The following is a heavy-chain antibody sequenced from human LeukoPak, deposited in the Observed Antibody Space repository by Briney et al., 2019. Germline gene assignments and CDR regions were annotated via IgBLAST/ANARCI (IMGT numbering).Heavy chain of an antibody. V-gene: IGHV4-31*03. Sequence: SQTLSVTCRVSGCSVSSGGNYWIWIRQRPGKGLQWMGYIYDSGSTYYNPSLKSRGTISADTSKNQLSLRLDSLTAADTAVYYCARDGGYGGNFDYWGRGTLVIVSS. CDR3: ARDGGYGGNFDY. CDR2: IYDSGST. CDR1: GCSVSSGGNY. J-gene: IGHJ4*02. D-gene: IGHD4-23*01.